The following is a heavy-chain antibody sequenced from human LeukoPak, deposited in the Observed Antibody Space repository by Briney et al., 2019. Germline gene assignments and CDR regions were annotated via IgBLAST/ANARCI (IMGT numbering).Heavy chain of an antibody. CDR1: GFTFSRYW. CDR3: ARDDEFTLGTDS. V-gene: IGHV3-7*01. Sequence: GGSLRLSCAASGFTFSRYWMSWVRQAPGKGLERVANIKEDGSETYYADSVKGRFTISRDNAKSSLFLQMNSLRAEDTAVYYCARDDEFTLGTDSWGQGTLVTVSS. J-gene: IGHJ4*02. CDR2: IKEDGSET. D-gene: IGHD3-16*01.